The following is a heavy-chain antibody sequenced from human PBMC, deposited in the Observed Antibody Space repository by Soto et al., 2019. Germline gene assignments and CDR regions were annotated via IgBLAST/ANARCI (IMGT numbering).Heavy chain of an antibody. CDR3: ANAIALLGIAPPLAPSDY. J-gene: IGHJ4*02. D-gene: IGHD1-20*01. V-gene: IGHV3-23*01. Sequence: GGPLRLCCAAYGFTFKSYAMSWGGQAPGDGLELVSTGSVSGGTTYYADSEKGGFTIARDNPRDTLYLQMRSLRVEDTAGYDLANAIALLGIAPPLAPSDYWGQGTPVTVSS. CDR1: GFTFKSYA. CDR2: GSVSGGTT.